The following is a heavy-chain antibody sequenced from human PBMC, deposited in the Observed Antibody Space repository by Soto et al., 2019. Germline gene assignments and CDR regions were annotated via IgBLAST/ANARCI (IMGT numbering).Heavy chain of an antibody. J-gene: IGHJ5*02. D-gene: IGHD5-18*01. V-gene: IGHV1-69*13. CDR2: IIPIFGTA. Sequence: SVKVSCKASGGTFSSYAISWVRQAPGQGLEWMGGIIPIFGTANYAQKFQGRVTITADESTSTAYMELSSLRSEDTAGYYCARVRIQLWLGDNWFDPWVQGTLVTVSS. CDR3: ARVRIQLWLGDNWFDP. CDR1: GGTFSSYA.